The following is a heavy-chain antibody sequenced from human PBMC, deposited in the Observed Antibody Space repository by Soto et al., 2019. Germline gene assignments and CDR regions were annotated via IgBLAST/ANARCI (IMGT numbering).Heavy chain of an antibody. V-gene: IGHV4-61*01. CDR2: IDYSGST. CDR1: GGSVSSGSYY. Sequence: QVQLQESGPGLVKPSETLSLTCTFSGGSVSSGSYYWSWIRQPPGRGLEWIGYIDYSGSTNYNPSLMSRVTISVDTSKNQFSRNLSSVTAADTAVYYCARGGSYNAFDIWGQGTMVTVSS. CDR3: ARGGSYNAFDI. D-gene: IGHD1-26*01. J-gene: IGHJ3*02.